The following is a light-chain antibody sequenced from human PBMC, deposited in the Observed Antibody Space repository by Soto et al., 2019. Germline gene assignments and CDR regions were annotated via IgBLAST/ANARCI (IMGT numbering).Light chain of an antibody. CDR3: QQYGVSPT. V-gene: IGKV1-9*01. Sequence: DTQLTQSPSFLSASVGDRVTIACRASQDVSRSVGWYQQKPGTAPKLLISAASTLNSGVPSRFSGSGSGTDFTLTISSLQPEDFATYYCQQYGVSPTFGGGTKVEIK. CDR2: AAS. J-gene: IGKJ4*01. CDR1: QDVSRS.